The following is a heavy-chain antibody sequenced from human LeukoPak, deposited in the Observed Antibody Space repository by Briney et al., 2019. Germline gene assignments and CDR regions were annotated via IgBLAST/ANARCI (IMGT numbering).Heavy chain of an antibody. V-gene: IGHV4-34*01. CDR3: ARGVELGYCSGGSCSNDY. CDR2: IKHSGST. J-gene: IGHJ4*02. CDR1: GGSFSGYY. Sequence: SKTLSLTCAVYGGSFSGYYWSWIRQPPGKGLEWTGEIKHSGSTNYNPSLKSRVIISVDTSTNQFSLKQSSVTAADTAVYYCARGVELGYCSGGSCSNDYWGQGTLVTVSS. D-gene: IGHD2-15*01.